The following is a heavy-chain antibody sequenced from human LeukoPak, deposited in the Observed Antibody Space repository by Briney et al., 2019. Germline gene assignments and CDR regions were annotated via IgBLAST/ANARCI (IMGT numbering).Heavy chain of an antibody. D-gene: IGHD3-16*01. CDR1: GHTFTSYY. V-gene: IGHV1-46*01. CDR3: ARDLGSSTPSGI. Sequence: ASVKVSCKASGHTFTSYYMHWVRQAPGQGLEWMGIINPSGGSTSYAQKFQGRVTMTRGMSTSTAYMELRSLRSDDTAVFYCARDLGSSTPSGIWGKGTTVTVSS. J-gene: IGHJ6*04. CDR2: INPSGGST.